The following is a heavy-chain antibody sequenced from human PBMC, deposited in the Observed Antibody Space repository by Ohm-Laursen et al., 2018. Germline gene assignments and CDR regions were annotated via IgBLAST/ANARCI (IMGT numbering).Heavy chain of an antibody. D-gene: IGHD1-26*01. V-gene: IGHV4-39*07. Sequence: SDTLSLTWSVSGGSVSSRNFYWGWLRQPPGKGLEWVGSIYHSGGTHYNPSLKSRVTISLDTSKNQFSLKLTSVTAADTAVYYCARGVGATFYWYFDRWGRGTLVSVSS. CDR2: IYHSGGT. CDR3: ARGVGATFYWYFDR. CDR1: GGSVSSRNFY. J-gene: IGHJ2*01.